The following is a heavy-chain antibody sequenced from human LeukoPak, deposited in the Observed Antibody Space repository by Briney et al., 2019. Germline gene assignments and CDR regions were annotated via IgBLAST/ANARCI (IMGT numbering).Heavy chain of an antibody. J-gene: IGHJ4*02. D-gene: IGHD3-16*01. CDR1: GFTVSSNY. CDR3: ATSMGGGNIDY. CDR2: ITATGSRT. V-gene: IGHV3-23*01. Sequence: PGGFLRLSCAASGFTVSSNYMSWVRQAPGKGLEWVSGITATGSRTYYADSVKGRFTISRDSSKNTLYLQLNSLGVDDTAVYYCATSMGGGNIDYWGQGTLVTVSS.